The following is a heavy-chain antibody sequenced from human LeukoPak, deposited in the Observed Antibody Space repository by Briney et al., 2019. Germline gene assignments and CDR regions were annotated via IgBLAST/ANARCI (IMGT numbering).Heavy chain of an antibody. CDR1: GFTFSDYY. Sequence: GGSLRLSCAASGFTFSDYYMSWIRQAPGKGLEWVSYISSSGSTIYYADSVKGRFTISRGNSKNSLYLQMNSLRAEDTALYYCARVRSSGLDYWGQGTLVTVSS. CDR3: ARVRSSGLDY. V-gene: IGHV3-11*01. D-gene: IGHD3-22*01. J-gene: IGHJ4*02. CDR2: ISSSGSTI.